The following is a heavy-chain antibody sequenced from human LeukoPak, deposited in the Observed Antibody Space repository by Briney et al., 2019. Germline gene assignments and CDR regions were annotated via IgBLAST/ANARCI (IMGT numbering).Heavy chain of an antibody. Sequence: PGGSLRLSCVASGFTFGKYWMSWVRQAPGKGLEWVANIKLDGSEKNYVDSVKGRFTISRDNTKNSLYLQMNSLRAEDTAVFYCARGYYDYVWGSYRYLDGYGRYDAFDIWGQGTMVTVSS. CDR2: IKLDGSEK. D-gene: IGHD3-16*02. J-gene: IGHJ3*02. V-gene: IGHV3-7*03. CDR1: GFTFGKYW. CDR3: ARGYYDYVWGSYRYLDGYGRYDAFDI.